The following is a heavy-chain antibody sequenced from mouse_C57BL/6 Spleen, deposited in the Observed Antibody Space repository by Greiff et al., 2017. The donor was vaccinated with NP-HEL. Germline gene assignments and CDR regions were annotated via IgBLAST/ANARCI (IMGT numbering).Heavy chain of an antibody. CDR3: AREPIYYYGSSYWYFDV. CDR1: GYTFTSYW. CDR2: INPSNGGT. Sequence: QVQLQQPGAELVKPGASVKVSCKASGYTFTSYWMHWVKQRPGQGLEWIGNINPSNGGTNYNEKFKSKATLTVDKSSSTASMQLSSLTSEDSAVYYCAREPIYYYGSSYWYFDVWGTGTTVTVSS. D-gene: IGHD1-1*01. J-gene: IGHJ1*03. V-gene: IGHV1-53*01.